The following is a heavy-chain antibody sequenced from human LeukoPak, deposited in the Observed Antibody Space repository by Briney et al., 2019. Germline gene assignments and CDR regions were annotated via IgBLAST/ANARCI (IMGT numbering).Heavy chain of an antibody. CDR1: GFSFSDYY. J-gene: IGHJ4*02. CDR2: ISASGTSI. D-gene: IGHD2-2*01. V-gene: IGHV3-11*04. Sequence: GGSLRLSCATSGFSFSDYYMSWIRQAPGKGLECVSFISASGTSISSADSVKGRFTISRDSATNSLTLQMNSLRPKATAVNYCARHCTRASCYSFDYWGQGTLVTISS. CDR3: ARHCTRASCYSFDY.